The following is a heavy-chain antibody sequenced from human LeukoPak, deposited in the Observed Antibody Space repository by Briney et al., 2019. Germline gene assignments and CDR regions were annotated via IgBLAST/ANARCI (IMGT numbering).Heavy chain of an antibody. CDR1: GFTFSTYS. Sequence: GGSLRLSCAASGFTFSTYSMNWVRQTPGKGLEWVSLIDWDGGITYYADSVKGRFTVSRDNSKSSLYLHLNSLTPEDTAFYYCAKDSFVATTSYLDSWGQGTLVTVSS. D-gene: IGHD1-26*01. CDR3: AKDSFVATTSYLDS. CDR2: IDWDGGIT. V-gene: IGHV3-43*01. J-gene: IGHJ4*02.